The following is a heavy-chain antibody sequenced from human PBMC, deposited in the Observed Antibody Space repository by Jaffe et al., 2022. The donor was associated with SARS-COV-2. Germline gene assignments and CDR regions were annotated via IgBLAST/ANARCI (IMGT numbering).Heavy chain of an antibody. CDR1: GFTFSDYA. CDR2: ISGTGDST. J-gene: IGHJ4*02. V-gene: IGHV3-23*04. CDR3: ARKHTTMNNFDY. Sequence: EVQLVKSGGGLVQPGGSLSLSCAASGFTFSDYAMSWVRQAPGKGLEWVSTISGTGDSTFYADSVRGRFTISRDNSKNTLYLQMNSLRAEDTAIYYCARKHTTMNNFDYWGQGTLVTVSS. D-gene: IGHD3-22*01.